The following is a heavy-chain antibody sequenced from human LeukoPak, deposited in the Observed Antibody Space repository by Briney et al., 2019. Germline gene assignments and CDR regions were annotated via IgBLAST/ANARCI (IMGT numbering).Heavy chain of an antibody. D-gene: IGHD1-1*01. V-gene: IGHV1-46*01. Sequence: GASVKVSCKASGYTFTNYYIHWVRQAPGQGLEWMGIINPGGGSTTYAQKFQGRVTMTRDTSTSTGYMDLISLRSGDTAVYYCARDSGFGYFDYWGQGTLVTVSS. J-gene: IGHJ4*02. CDR3: ARDSGFGYFDY. CDR1: GYTFTNYY. CDR2: INPGGGST.